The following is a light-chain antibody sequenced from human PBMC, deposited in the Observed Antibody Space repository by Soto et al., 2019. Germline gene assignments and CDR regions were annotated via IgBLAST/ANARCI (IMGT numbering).Light chain of an antibody. Sequence: QSVLTQPPSVSGAPGQRVTISCTGSSSNIGAGYDVHWYQQLPGTAPKLLIYDNSNRPSGVPYRFSGSKSGNAASLTVSGLQGEDEADYYCSSYAGSSWVFGGGTKVTVL. J-gene: IGLJ3*02. CDR2: DNS. CDR1: SSNIGAGYD. CDR3: SSYAGSSWV. V-gene: IGLV1-40*01.